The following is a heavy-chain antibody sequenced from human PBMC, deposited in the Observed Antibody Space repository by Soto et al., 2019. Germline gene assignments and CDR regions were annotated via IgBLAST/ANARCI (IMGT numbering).Heavy chain of an antibody. Sequence: SETLSLTCAVHGGSFSGHSWTWIRQSPGKGLEWIGDINHSGRVNYSPSLKSRVTISLDTSKNQFSLTLSAVTAADTAMYYCSTRAYDTNGYYRFDPWGQGILVTVYS. CDR3: STRAYDTNGYYRFDP. J-gene: IGHJ5*01. D-gene: IGHD3-22*01. CDR2: INHSGRV. V-gene: IGHV4-34*01. CDR1: GGSFSGHS.